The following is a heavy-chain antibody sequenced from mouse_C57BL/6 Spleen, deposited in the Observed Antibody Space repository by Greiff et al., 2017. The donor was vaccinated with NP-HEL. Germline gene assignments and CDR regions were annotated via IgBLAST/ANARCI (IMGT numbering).Heavy chain of an antibody. D-gene: IGHD2-4*01. CDR2: IYPGSGST. CDR1: GYTFTSYW. V-gene: IGHV1-55*01. Sequence: VQLQQSGAELVKPGASVKMSCKASGYTFTSYWLTWVKQRPGQGLEWIGDIYPGSGSTNYNEKFKSKATLTVDTSSSTAYMQLSSLTSEDSAVYYCARNNYDDDVGAMDYWGQGTSVTVSS. J-gene: IGHJ4*01. CDR3: ARNNYDDDVGAMDY.